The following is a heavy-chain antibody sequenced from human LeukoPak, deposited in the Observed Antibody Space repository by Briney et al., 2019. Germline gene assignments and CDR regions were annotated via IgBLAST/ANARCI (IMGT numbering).Heavy chain of an antibody. D-gene: IGHD6-13*01. V-gene: IGHV3-30*03. CDR3: ARGGGSSSWEIDY. CDR2: ISYDGSSK. J-gene: IGHJ4*02. Sequence: GRSLRLSCAASGFTFSSFGMHWVRQAPGKGLEWVAGISYDGSSKYYADSVKGRFTISRDNSRNILYLQMNSLRAEDTAVYYCARGGGSSSWEIDYWGQGTLVTVSS. CDR1: GFTFSSFG.